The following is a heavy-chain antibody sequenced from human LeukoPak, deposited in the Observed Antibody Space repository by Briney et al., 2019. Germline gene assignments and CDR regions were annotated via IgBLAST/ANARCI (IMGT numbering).Heavy chain of an antibody. V-gene: IGHV3-23*01. CDR3: AKLTTT. J-gene: IGHJ5*02. CDR2: ITGSGGST. D-gene: IGHD4-17*01. Sequence: GASLRLSCAASGFTFDSSAMGWVRQAPGKGLEWVSVITGSGGSTYYADSVKGRFTISRDTSNNTLYLQMNSLRADDTAVYYCAKLTTTWGQGTLVTVSP. CDR1: GFTFDSSA.